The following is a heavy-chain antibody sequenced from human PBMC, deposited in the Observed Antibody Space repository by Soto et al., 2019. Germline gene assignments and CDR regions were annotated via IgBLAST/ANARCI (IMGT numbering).Heavy chain of an antibody. CDR3: ARVYAYYFDY. CDR1: GGSFSGYY. V-gene: IGHV4-34*01. J-gene: IGHJ4*02. D-gene: IGHD2-8*01. Sequence: SETLSLTCAVYGGSFSGYYWSWIRQPPGKGLEWIGEINHSGSTNYNPSLKSRVTISVDTSKNQFSLKLSSVTAADTAGYYCARVYAYYFDYWGQRTLVTVSS. CDR2: INHSGST.